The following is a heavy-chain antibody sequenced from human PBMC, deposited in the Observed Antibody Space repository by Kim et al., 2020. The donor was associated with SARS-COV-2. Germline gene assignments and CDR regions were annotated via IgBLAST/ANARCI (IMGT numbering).Heavy chain of an antibody. CDR2: TYYRAMWYN. J-gene: IGHJ4*02. CDR3: AKDSAAEYGVF. Sequence: SQTLSLTCAISGDSVSSNSATWNWIRQSPSRGLEWLGRTYYRAMWYNDYAASVKGRIDINPDTANNQFTLQLTSVTPEDTAIYYCAKDSAAEYGVFWGQGSLVTVSS. CDR1: GDSVSSNSAT. D-gene: IGHD4-17*01. V-gene: IGHV6-1*01.